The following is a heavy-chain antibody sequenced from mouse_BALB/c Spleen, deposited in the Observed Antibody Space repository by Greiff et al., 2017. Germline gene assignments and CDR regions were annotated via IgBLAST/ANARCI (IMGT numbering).Heavy chain of an antibody. CDR3: ARGGDGNYEPFDY. J-gene: IGHJ2*01. CDR1: GYSITSGYY. V-gene: IGHV3-6*02. D-gene: IGHD2-1*01. Sequence: EVQLQQSGPGLVKPSQSLSLTCSVTGYSITSGYYWNWIRQFPGNTLEWMGYISYDGSNNYNPSLKNRISITRDTSKNQFFLKLNSVTTEDTATYYCARGGDGNYEPFDYWGQGTTLTVSS. CDR2: ISYDGSN.